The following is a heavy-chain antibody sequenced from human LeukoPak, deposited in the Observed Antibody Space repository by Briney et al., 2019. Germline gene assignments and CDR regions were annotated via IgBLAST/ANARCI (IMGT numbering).Heavy chain of an antibody. V-gene: IGHV4-59*01. Sequence: PSETLSLTCTVSGGSISSYYWSWIRQPPGKGLEWIGFIYYGGSTNYNPSLKSRLTISVDTYKNQFSLKLSSVTAADTAVYYCARCTHYYYDSSGYSYYFDYWGQGTLVTVPS. J-gene: IGHJ4*02. CDR2: IYYGGST. CDR1: GGSISSYY. CDR3: ARCTHYYYDSSGYSYYFDY. D-gene: IGHD3-22*01.